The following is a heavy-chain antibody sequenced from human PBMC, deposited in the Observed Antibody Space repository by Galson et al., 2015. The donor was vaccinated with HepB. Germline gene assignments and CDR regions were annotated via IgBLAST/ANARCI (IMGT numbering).Heavy chain of an antibody. Sequence: SVKVSCKASGYTFTGYYMHWVRQAPGQGLEWMGRINPNSGGTNYAQKFQGRVTMTRDTSISTAYMDLSRLRSDDTAVYYCARGALVVVVGGTQNNWFDPWGQGTLVTVSS. J-gene: IGHJ5*02. CDR1: GYTFTGYY. V-gene: IGHV1-2*06. CDR2: INPNSGGT. D-gene: IGHD2-15*01. CDR3: ARGALVVVVGGTQNNWFDP.